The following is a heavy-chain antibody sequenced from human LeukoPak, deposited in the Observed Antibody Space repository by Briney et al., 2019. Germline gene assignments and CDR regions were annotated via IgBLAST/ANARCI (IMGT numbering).Heavy chain of an antibody. Sequence: GGSLRLSCAASGFTFSSYAMNWVRQAPGKGLEWVSYISSSSSTIYYADSVKGRFTISRDNAKNSLYLQMNSLRAEDTAVYYCARDVAAGRYCSSTSCIRGVYYYYYYYMDVWGKGTTVTVSS. CDR3: ARDVAAGRYCSSTSCIRGVYYYYYYYMDV. CDR1: GFTFSSYA. CDR2: ISSSSSTI. V-gene: IGHV3-48*04. D-gene: IGHD2-2*01. J-gene: IGHJ6*03.